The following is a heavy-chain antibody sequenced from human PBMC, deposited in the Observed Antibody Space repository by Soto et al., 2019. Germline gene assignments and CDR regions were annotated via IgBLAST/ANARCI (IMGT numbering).Heavy chain of an antibody. CDR2: IYHGSN. J-gene: IGHJ3*02. V-gene: IGHV4-30-2*01. Sequence: QLKLQESGSGLVKASQTLSLTCAVSGGSISSGGYSWSWIRQPPGKGLEWIGYIYHGSNYCNPSLKRQFIISIDRSKNQFSQKLSSVTAADTAVYYCASSCSRWIWAFDIGCQWTMVTVSS. CDR3: ASSCSRWIWAFDI. D-gene: IGHD5-12*01. CDR1: GGSISSGGYS.